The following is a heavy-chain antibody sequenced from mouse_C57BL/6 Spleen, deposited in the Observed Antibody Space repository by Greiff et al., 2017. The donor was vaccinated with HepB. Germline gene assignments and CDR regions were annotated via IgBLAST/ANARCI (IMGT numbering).Heavy chain of an antibody. Sequence: QVQLQQSGTELVKPGASVKLSCKASGYTFTSYWMHWVKQRPGQGLEWIGNINPSNGGTNYNEKFKSKATLTVDKSSSTAYMQLSSLTSEDSAVYYCARGLTGRGAWFAYWGQGTLVTVSA. J-gene: IGHJ3*01. V-gene: IGHV1-53*01. CDR1: GYTFTSYW. CDR2: INPSNGGT. D-gene: IGHD4-1*01. CDR3: ARGLTGRGAWFAY.